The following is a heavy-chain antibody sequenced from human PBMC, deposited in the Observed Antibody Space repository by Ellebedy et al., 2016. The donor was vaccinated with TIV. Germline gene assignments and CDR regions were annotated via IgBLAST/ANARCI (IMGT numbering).Heavy chain of an antibody. V-gene: IGHV1-2*02. J-gene: IGHJ4*02. CDR2: INPNSGGT. D-gene: IGHD1-20*01. Sequence: ASVKVSCXASGYTFTGYYMHWVRQAPGQGLEWMGWINPNSGGTNYAQKFQGRVTMTRDTSISTAYMELSRLRSDDTAVYYCARVPAKTRDTVSGTVFDYWGQGTLVTVSS. CDR1: GYTFTGYY. CDR3: ARVPAKTRDTVSGTVFDY.